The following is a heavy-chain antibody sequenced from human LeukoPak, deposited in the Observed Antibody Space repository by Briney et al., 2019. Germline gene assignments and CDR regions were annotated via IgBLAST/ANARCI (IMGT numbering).Heavy chain of an antibody. D-gene: IGHD6-19*01. CDR2: ISSSSTTI. J-gene: IGHJ5*02. CDR1: GFTVSSNY. Sequence: GGSLRLSCAASGFTVSSNYMSWVRQAPGKGLEWVSYISSSSTTIYYADSVKGRFTISRDNGKNSLYLQMNSLRAEDTAVYYCAREGEQWSEPYNWFDPWGQGTLVTVSS. V-gene: IGHV3-48*04. CDR3: AREGEQWSEPYNWFDP.